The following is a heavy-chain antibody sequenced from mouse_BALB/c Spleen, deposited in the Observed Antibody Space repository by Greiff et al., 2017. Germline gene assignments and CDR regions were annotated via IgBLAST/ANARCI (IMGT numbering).Heavy chain of an antibody. CDR1: GYTFTSYT. Sequence: VMLVESGAELARPGASVKMSCKASGYTFTSYTMHWVKQRPGQGLEWIGYINPSSGYTNYNQKFKDKATLTADKSSSTAYMQLSSLTSEDSAVYYCARKGGYDYFDYWGQGTTLTVSS. CDR3: ARKGGYDYFDY. J-gene: IGHJ2*01. CDR2: INPSSGYT. V-gene: IGHV1-4*01. D-gene: IGHD2-14*01.